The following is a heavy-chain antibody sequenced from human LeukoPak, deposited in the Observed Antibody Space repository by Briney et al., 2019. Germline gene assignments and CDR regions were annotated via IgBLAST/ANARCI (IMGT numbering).Heavy chain of an antibody. D-gene: IGHD3-3*01. Sequence: GQXLXXXGWISAYNGNTNYAQKLQGRFTMTTDTSTITAYMELRSLRSDDTAVYYCARDYSGSAYYDFWSGRATFDYWGQGTLVTVSS. J-gene: IGHJ4*02. CDR2: ISAYNGNT. V-gene: IGHV1-18*01. CDR3: ARDYSGSAYYDFWSGRATFDY.